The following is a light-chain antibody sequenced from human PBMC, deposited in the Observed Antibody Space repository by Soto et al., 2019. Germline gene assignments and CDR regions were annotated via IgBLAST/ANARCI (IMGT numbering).Light chain of an antibody. J-gene: IGKJ2*01. Sequence: DIVMTQSPDSLAVSLGERVTINCRSSQSVVYNSNNRNYFSWYQQKPGQPPKLLIYWASTRESGVPDRFSGSGSATDFTLTISSLQAEDVAVYYCHQYYNVPHTFGQGTRLEIK. CDR1: QSVVYNSNNRNY. CDR3: HQYYNVPHT. V-gene: IGKV4-1*01. CDR2: WAS.